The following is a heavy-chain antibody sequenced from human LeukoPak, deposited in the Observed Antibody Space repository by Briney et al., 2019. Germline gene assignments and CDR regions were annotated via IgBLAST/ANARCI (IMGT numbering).Heavy chain of an antibody. Sequence: GASVKVSCKASGGTFSSYAIGWVRQAPGQGLGWMGRIIPILGIANYAQKFQGRVTITADKSTSTAYMELSSLRSEDTAVYYCATLYDGRPSPHDYWGQGSLVTVSS. CDR2: IIPILGIA. D-gene: IGHD3-22*01. CDR1: GGTFSSYA. V-gene: IGHV1-69*04. CDR3: ATLYDGRPSPHDY. J-gene: IGHJ4*02.